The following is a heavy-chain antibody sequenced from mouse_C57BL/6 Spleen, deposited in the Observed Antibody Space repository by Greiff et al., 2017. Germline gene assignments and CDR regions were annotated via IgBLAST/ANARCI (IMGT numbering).Heavy chain of an antibody. D-gene: IGHD1-1*01. CDR2: INPGSGGT. V-gene: IGHV1-54*01. Sequence: QVQLQQSGAELVRPGTSVKVSCKASGYAFTNYLIEWVKQRPGQGLEWIGVINPGSGGTNYNEKFKGKATLTADKSSSTAYMQLSSLTSEDSAVFFSAKGGMEDYDVGYAMDYWGQGTTVTVSS. CDR1: GYAFTNYL. J-gene: IGHJ4*01. CDR3: AKGGMEDYDVGYAMDY.